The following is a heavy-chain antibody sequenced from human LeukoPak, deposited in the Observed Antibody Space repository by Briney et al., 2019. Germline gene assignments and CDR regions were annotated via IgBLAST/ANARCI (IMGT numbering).Heavy chain of an antibody. J-gene: IGHJ6*01. V-gene: IGHV3-23*01. D-gene: IGHD1-26*01. Sequence: PSGSLTRYCSGSAFTCSSSAMSWVRKAPGQGLEWVLGISGSGGATYYADSVKGRFTISRDNSKNTLYLQMNSLRAEDTAVYYCAKPPGAIGGRAAYYYYGMDVWGQGTTVTVSS. CDR3: AKPPGAIGGRAAYYYYGMDV. CDR2: ISGSGGAT. CDR1: AFTCSSSA.